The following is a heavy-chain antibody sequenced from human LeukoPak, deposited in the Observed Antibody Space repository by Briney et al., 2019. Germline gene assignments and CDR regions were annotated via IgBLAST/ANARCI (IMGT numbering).Heavy chain of an antibody. D-gene: IGHD4-17*01. CDR2: ISWNSGSI. J-gene: IGHJ5*02. V-gene: IGHV3-9*01. Sequence: PGGSLRLSCAASGFTFDDYAMHWVRQAPGKGLEWVSGISWNSGSIGYADSVKGRFTISRDNAKNSLYLQMNSLRAEDTALYYCAKDMAPTTVGWFDPWGQGTLVTVSS. CDR1: GFTFDDYA. CDR3: AKDMAPTTVGWFDP.